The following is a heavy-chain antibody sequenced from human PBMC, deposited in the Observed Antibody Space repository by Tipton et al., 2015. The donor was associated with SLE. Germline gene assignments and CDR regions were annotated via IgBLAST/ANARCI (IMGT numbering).Heavy chain of an antibody. D-gene: IGHD3-22*01. V-gene: IGHV4-61*09. CDR3: ARRTTRSSGYFGAFDI. J-gene: IGHJ3*02. CDR1: GGSISSGSYY. CDR2: IYATGIT. Sequence: TLSLTCTVSGGSISSGSYYWSWIRQPAGKGLEWIGHIYATGITNYNPSLKSRITISVDTSKNQFSLKLSSVTAAETAVYYCARRTTRSSGYFGAFDIWGQGTMVTVSS.